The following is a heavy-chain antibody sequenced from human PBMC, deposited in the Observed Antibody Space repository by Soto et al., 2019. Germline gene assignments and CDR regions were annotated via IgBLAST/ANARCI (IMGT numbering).Heavy chain of an antibody. Sequence: GAAVKVCCKASGHTFTGYYMHWVRQAPGQGLEWMGWINPNSGGTNYAQKFQGWVTMTRDTSISTAYMELSRLRSDDTAVYYCAREGVLDYYYYGMDVWGQRTPVTASS. D-gene: IGHD2-8*02. CDR2: INPNSGGT. CDR3: AREGVLDYYYYGMDV. J-gene: IGHJ6*02. CDR1: GHTFTGYY. V-gene: IGHV1-2*04.